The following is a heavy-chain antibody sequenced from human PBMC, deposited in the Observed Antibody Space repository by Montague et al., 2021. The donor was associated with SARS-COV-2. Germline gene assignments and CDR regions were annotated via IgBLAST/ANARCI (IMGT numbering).Heavy chain of an antibody. Sequence: SETLSLTCTVSGGSITSNWWSWVRQPPGKGLEWVGYALYTGPTRSTPSLQSRVSISVDTSKNQVPLKLSSVTAADTAVYYCARDTFYYGSDSYYVDTFDMWGQGTMVTVSS. D-gene: IGHD3-10*01. CDR2: ALYTGPT. CDR3: ARDTFYYGSDSYYVDTFDM. J-gene: IGHJ3*02. V-gene: IGHV4-59*01. CDR1: GGSITSNW.